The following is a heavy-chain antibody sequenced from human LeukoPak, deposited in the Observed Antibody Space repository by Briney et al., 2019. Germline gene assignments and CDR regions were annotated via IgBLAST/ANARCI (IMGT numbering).Heavy chain of an antibody. CDR2: INHSGST. CDR3: ARGDYDFWSALTNWFDP. J-gene: IGHJ5*02. CDR1: GGSFSGYY. Sequence: PSETLSLTCAVYGGSFSGYYWSWIRQPPGKGLEWIGEINHSGSTNHNPSLKSRVTISVDTSKNQFSLKLSSVTAADTAVYYCARGDYDFWSALTNWFDPWGQGTLVTVSS. V-gene: IGHV4-34*01. D-gene: IGHD3-3*01.